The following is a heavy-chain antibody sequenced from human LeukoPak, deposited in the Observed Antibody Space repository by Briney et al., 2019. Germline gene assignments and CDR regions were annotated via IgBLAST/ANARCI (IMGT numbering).Heavy chain of an antibody. J-gene: IGHJ4*02. Sequence: SETLSLTCTVSGDSISSTTYWWGWIRQSPGKGLEWIGSMSYVGITSYNPSLKSRATISVDTFRNQFSLMLSSVTAADTAVYYCTRLPLDYSLDHWGQGTPVSVSS. CDR1: GDSISSTTYW. V-gene: IGHV4-39*01. CDR2: MSYVGIT. D-gene: IGHD4-11*01. CDR3: TRLPLDYSLDH.